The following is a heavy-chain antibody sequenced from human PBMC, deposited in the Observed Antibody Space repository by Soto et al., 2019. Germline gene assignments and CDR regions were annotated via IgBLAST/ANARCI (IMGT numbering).Heavy chain of an antibody. J-gene: IGHJ6*03. CDR2: IYSGGST. CDR3: ARARYNLRYYDYYYYMDV. CDR1: GFTVSSNY. Sequence: GGSLRLSCAASGFTVSSNYMSWVRQAPGKGLEWVSVIYSGGSTYYADSVKGRFTISRDNSKNTLYLQMNSLRAEDTAVYYCARARYNLRYYDYYYYMDVWGKGTTVTVSS. D-gene: IGHD1-1*01. V-gene: IGHV3-66*02.